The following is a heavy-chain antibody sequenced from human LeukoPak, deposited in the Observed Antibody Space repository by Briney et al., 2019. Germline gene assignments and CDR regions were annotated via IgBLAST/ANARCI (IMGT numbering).Heavy chain of an antibody. Sequence: PGGSLRLSCAASGFTFSSYWMSWVRQAPGKGLEWVANIKEDGSEKYYVDSVKGRFSISRDNAKNSLHLQMNSLRAEDTAVYYCAREGIEVAGFDYWSQGTLVTVSS. V-gene: IGHV3-7*01. CDR3: AREGIEVAGFDY. CDR2: IKEDGSEK. J-gene: IGHJ4*02. D-gene: IGHD3-22*01. CDR1: GFTFSSYW.